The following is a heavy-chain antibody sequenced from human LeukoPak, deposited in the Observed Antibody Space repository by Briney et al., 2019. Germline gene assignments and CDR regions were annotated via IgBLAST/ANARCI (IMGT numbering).Heavy chain of an antibody. CDR3: ARVSSGWYYFDY. CDR1: GFTFSSYA. CDR2: ISYDGSNK. V-gene: IGHV3-30*04. D-gene: IGHD6-19*01. Sequence: GGSLRLSCAASGFTFSSYAMHWVRQAPGKGLEWVAVISYDGSNKYYADSVKGRFTISRDDSKNTLYLQMNCLRAEDMAVYYCARVSSGWYYFDYWGQGTLVTVSS. J-gene: IGHJ4*02.